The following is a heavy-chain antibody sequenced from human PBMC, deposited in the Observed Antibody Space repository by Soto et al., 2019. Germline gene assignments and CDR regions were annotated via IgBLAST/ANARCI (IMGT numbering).Heavy chain of an antibody. CDR3: ARRYGSAFDI. V-gene: IGHV4-34*01. Sequence: ASETLSLTCAVYGGSFSGYYWSWIRQPPGKGLEWIGEINHSGSTNYNPSLKSRVTISVDTSKNQFSLKLSSVTAADTAVYYCARRYGSAFDIWGQGKMVTVSS. J-gene: IGHJ3*02. D-gene: IGHD3-10*01. CDR2: INHSGST. CDR1: GGSFSGYY.